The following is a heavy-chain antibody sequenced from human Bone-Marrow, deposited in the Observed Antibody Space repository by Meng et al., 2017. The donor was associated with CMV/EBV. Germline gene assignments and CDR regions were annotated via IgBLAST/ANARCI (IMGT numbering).Heavy chain of an antibody. CDR2: ISWNSGSI. Sequence: GGSLRLSCAASGFTFDDYAMHWVRQAPGKGLEWVSGISWNSGSIGYADSVKGRFTISRDNAKNSLYLQMNSLRAEDTALYYCAKDIEYSSTSCYYYYGMDVWGQGTTVTVSS. CDR3: AKDIEYSSTSCYYYYGMDV. V-gene: IGHV3-9*01. CDR1: GFTFDDYA. J-gene: IGHJ6*02. D-gene: IGHD2-2*01.